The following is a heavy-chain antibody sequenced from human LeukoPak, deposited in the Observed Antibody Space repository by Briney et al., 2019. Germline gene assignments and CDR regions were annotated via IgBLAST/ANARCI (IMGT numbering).Heavy chain of an antibody. CDR3: AKSSSEWFGEC. J-gene: IGHJ4*02. Sequence: GWSVRLSCPACGFTFRSYAMNWLRQAPAKGLEGVSAISGSGWSTYYADSVKGGFTICRHNYKNTLYLQMNSLSAEDRAVCYFAKSSSEWFGECWGRGTLVTVSS. D-gene: IGHD3-10*01. CDR1: GFTFRSYA. V-gene: IGHV3-23*01. CDR2: ISGSGWST.